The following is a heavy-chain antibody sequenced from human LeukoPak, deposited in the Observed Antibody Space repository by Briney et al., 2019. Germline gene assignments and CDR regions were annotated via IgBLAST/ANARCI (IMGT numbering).Heavy chain of an antibody. Sequence: PGGSLRLSCAASGLTFSTYWMSWVRQAPGKGLEWVANIKQDGSEEYYVDSVKGRFTISRDNARNSLYLQMDSLRAEDTAVYYCARGGYIVSTAPYYFDYWGQETLVTVSS. D-gene: IGHD5/OR15-5a*01. CDR1: GLTFSTYW. CDR3: ARGGYIVSTAPYYFDY. CDR2: IKQDGSEE. V-gene: IGHV3-7*01. J-gene: IGHJ4*02.